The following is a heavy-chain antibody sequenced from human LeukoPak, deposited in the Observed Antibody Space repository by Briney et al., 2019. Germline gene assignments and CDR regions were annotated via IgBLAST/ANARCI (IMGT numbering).Heavy chain of an antibody. CDR3: AREMGATTYYYYGMDV. J-gene: IGHJ6*02. Sequence: ASVKVSCKASGYIFTDYYMHWVRQAPGQELGWMGRINPNSGGTNYAQKFQGRVTMTRDTSISTAYTELSSLRSEDTAVYYCAREMGATTYYYYGMDVWGQGTTVTVSS. D-gene: IGHD1-26*01. CDR2: INPNSGGT. CDR1: GYIFTDYY. V-gene: IGHV1/OR15-1*02.